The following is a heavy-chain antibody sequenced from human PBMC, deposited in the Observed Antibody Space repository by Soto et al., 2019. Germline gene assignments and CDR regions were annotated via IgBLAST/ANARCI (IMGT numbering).Heavy chain of an antibody. CDR2: IRNTANSYAT. D-gene: IGHD2-15*01. CDR1: GFTFSGSS. J-gene: IGHJ4*02. Sequence: EVQLVESGGGLVQPGGSLKLSCAASGFTFSGSSVHWVRQASGKGLEWVGRIRNTANSYATAYAASVRGRFTISRDDSKNPAFLQMNSLNTEDTAVYYCISHSPEDMIRTWGQGTLVTVSS. CDR3: ISHSPEDMIRT. V-gene: IGHV3-73*02.